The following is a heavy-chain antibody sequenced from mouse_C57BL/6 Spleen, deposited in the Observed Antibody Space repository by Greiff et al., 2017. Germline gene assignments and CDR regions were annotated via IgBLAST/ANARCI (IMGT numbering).Heavy chain of an antibody. CDR2: IDPNSGGT. Sequence: VKLVESGAELVKPGASVKLSCKASGYTFTSYWMHWVKQRPGRGLEWIGRIDPNSGGTKYNEKFKSKATLTVDKPSSTAYMQLSSLTSEDSAVYYCARRLVKEYYAMDYWGQGTSVTVAS. V-gene: IGHV1-72*01. J-gene: IGHJ4*01. D-gene: IGHD4-1*01. CDR3: ARRLVKEYYAMDY. CDR1: GYTFTSYW.